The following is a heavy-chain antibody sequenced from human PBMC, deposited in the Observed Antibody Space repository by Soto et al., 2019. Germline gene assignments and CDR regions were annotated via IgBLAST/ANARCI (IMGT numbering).Heavy chain of an antibody. Sequence: EVQLVESGGGLVKPGGSLRLSCAASGFTFTRYSMNWVRQAPGKGLEWVSAISSTTNYLYSGDSMKGRFTISRDNAKNSVYLEMNSLRAEDTAVYYCARESEYRTANFHYWGQGTLVTVSS. CDR2: ISSTTNYL. V-gene: IGHV3-21*04. J-gene: IGHJ4*02. D-gene: IGHD2-2*01. CDR1: GFTFTRYS. CDR3: ARESEYRTANFHY.